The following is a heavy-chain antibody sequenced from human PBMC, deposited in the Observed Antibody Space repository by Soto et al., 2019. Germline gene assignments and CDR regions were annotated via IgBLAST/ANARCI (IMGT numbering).Heavy chain of an antibody. D-gene: IGHD3-16*01. J-gene: IGHJ4*02. Sequence: QVQLVQSGAEVKKPGASVKVSCKASGYTFTSYAMHWVRQAPGQRLEWMGWINAGNGNTKYSQKFQGRVTITRDTCASTADMELSSLRSEDTAVYYCARTDYSYLDYWGQGTLVTVSS. CDR1: GYTFTSYA. V-gene: IGHV1-3*01. CDR3: ARTDYSYLDY. CDR2: INAGNGNT.